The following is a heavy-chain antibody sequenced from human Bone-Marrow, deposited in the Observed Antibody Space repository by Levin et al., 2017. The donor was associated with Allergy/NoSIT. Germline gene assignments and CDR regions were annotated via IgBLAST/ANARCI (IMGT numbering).Heavy chain of an antibody. V-gene: IGHV1-2*06. CDR2: INPNSGGT. CDR1: GYTFTGYY. Sequence: ASVKVSCKASGYTFTGYYMHWVRQAPGQGLEWMGRINPNSGGTNYAQKFQGRVTMTRDTSISTAYMELSRLRSDDTAVYYCARPSMVQGVINNWFDPWGQGTLVTVSS. D-gene: IGHD3-10*01. J-gene: IGHJ5*02. CDR3: ARPSMVQGVINNWFDP.